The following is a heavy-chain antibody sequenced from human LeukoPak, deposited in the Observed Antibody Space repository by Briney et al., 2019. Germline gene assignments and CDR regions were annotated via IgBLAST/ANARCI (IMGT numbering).Heavy chain of an antibody. D-gene: IGHD5-18*01. CDR3: AASTKHTAMVDY. CDR1: GFTFSSYS. V-gene: IGHV3-21*01. CDR2: IGSSSSYI. Sequence: GGSLRLSCAASGFTFSSYSMNWVRQAPGQGLEWVSSIGSSSSYIYHADSVKGRFTISRDNAKNSLYLQMNSLRAEDTAVYYCAASTKHTAMVDYWGQGTLVTVSS. J-gene: IGHJ4*02.